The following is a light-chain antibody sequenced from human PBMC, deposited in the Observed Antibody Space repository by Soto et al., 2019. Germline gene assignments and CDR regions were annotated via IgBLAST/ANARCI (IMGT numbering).Light chain of an antibody. J-gene: IGLJ2*01. CDR1: SSDVGGYNY. V-gene: IGLV2-14*01. CDR2: EVN. CDR3: NSYTSSNTLV. Sequence: QAASVSGSPGQSITISCTGTSSDVGGYNYVSWYQQHPGKAPKLMIYEVNNRPSGVSNRFSGSKSGNTASLTISGLQAEDEADYYCNSYTSSNTLVFGGGTKLTV.